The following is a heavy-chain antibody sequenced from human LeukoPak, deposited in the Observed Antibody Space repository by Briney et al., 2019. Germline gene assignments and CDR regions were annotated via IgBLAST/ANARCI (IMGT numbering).Heavy chain of an antibody. V-gene: IGHV1-2*06. J-gene: IGHJ4*02. D-gene: IGHD3-3*01. Sequence: ASVKVSCKASRYTFTGYYMHWVRQAPGQGLEWMGRINPNSGGTNYAQKFRGRVTMTRDTSISTAYMELSRLRSDDTAVYYCARETKLEWLLIFDYWGQGTLVTVSS. CDR1: RYTFTGYY. CDR2: INPNSGGT. CDR3: ARETKLEWLLIFDY.